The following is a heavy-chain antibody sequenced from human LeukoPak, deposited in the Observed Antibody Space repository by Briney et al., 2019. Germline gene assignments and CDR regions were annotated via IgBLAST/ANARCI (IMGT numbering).Heavy chain of an antibody. J-gene: IGHJ4*02. Sequence: GGSLRLSCAASGFTFSSYSMNWVRQAPGKGLEWVSSISSSRSYIYYADSVKGRFTISRDNAKNSLYLRMNSLRAEDTAVYYCARALGYNYGYSLCFDYWGQGTLVSASS. D-gene: IGHD5-18*01. V-gene: IGHV3-21*01. CDR3: ARALGYNYGYSLCFDY. CDR1: GFTFSSYS. CDR2: ISSSRSYI.